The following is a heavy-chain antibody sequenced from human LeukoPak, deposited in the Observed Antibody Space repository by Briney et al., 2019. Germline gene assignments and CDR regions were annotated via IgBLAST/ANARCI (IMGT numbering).Heavy chain of an antibody. CDR2: INPSGGRT. J-gene: IGHJ3*02. V-gene: IGHV1-46*01. D-gene: IGHD2-15*01. CDR1: GYTFISYY. CDR3: ARDLTPGYCSGGSCYSGADAFDI. Sequence: ASVKVSCKASGYTFISYYIHWVRQAPGQGLEWMGIINPSGGRTSYAQKFQGRVTMTRDTSTSTVYMELSSLRSDDTAVYYCARDLTPGYCSGGSCYSGADAFDIWGQGTMVTVSS.